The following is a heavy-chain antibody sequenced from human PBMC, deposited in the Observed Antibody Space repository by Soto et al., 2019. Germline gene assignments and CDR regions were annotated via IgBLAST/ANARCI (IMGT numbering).Heavy chain of an antibody. V-gene: IGHV1-69*06. CDR2: IIPIFGTA. CDR1: GGTFSSYA. Sequence: ASVKVSCKASGGTFSSYAIRWVRQAPGQGLEWMGGIIPIFGTANYAQKFQGRVTITADKSTSTAYMELSSLRSEDTAVYYCARGVDTAMVTSVLAFDYWGQGTLVTVSS. CDR3: ARGVDTAMVTSVLAFDY. J-gene: IGHJ4*02. D-gene: IGHD5-18*01.